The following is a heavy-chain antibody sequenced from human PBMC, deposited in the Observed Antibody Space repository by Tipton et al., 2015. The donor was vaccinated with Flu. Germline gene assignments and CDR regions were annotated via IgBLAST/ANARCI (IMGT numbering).Heavy chain of an antibody. CDR3: ARKAENWRYFDC. V-gene: IGHV1-69*01. D-gene: IGHD1-1*01. J-gene: IGHJ4*02. Sequence: QVQLVQSGAEVKKPGSSVKVSCKASGGTFSSYTIGWVRQAPGQGLVWMGEVTPMFGTTNYVQKFQGRVTMTADESTSTAYMELKSLRSEDTAVYYCARKAENWRYFDCWGQGTLVTVSP. CDR1: GGTFSSYT. CDR2: VTPMFGTT.